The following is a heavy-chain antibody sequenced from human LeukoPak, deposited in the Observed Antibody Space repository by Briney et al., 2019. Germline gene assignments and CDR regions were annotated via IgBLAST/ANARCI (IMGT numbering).Heavy chain of an antibody. CDR2: ISYIWST. D-gene: IGHD6-19*01. CDR1: SLSTYY. CDR3: AMFSGWSKSFDY. J-gene: IGHJ4*02. Sequence: SETLSLTCTGSLSTYYWSWIRPPPGTELEWIGYISYIWSTNYNPSFKSRVTISVDTSKNQFSLKLSSVTAADTAVYYCAMFSGWSKSFDYWGQGTLVTVSS. V-gene: IGHV4-59*01.